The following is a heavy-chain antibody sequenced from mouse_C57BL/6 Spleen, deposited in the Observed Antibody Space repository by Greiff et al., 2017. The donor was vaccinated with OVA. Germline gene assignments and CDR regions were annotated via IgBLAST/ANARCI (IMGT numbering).Heavy chain of an antibody. Sequence: QVQLQQPGAELVRPGSSVKLSCKASGYTFTSYWMHWVKQRPIQGLEWIGNIDPSDSETHYNQKFKDKATLTVDKSSSTAYMQLSSLTSEDSAVYYCARERGYDGYCFDYWGQGTTLTVSS. CDR3: ARERGYDGYCFDY. D-gene: IGHD2-3*01. V-gene: IGHV1-52*01. CDR2: IDPSDSET. CDR1: GYTFTSYW. J-gene: IGHJ2*01.